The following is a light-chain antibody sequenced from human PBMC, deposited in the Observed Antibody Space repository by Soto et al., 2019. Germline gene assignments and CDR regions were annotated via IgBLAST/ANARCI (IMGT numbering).Light chain of an antibody. CDR3: SSYTDSSTLVV. V-gene: IGLV2-14*01. CDR1: SSDVGGYNF. CDR2: DVN. J-gene: IGLJ2*01. Sequence: QSVLTQSASVSGSPGQSITISCTGTSSDVGGYNFVSWYQQHPGKAPELMIYDVNNRPSGVSNRFSGSKSDNTASLTISGLQSEDEAGYYCSSYTDSSTLVVFDGGTKLTVL.